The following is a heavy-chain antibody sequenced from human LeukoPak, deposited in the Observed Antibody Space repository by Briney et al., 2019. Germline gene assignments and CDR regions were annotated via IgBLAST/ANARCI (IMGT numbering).Heavy chain of an antibody. D-gene: IGHD2-15*01. J-gene: IGHJ4*02. CDR2: IKQDGSEI. CDR1: GFTLSSYW. Sequence: GGSLRLSCAASGFTLSSYWMIWVRQAPGRGREWVANIKQDGSEISYVDSVMGRFTISRDNAKNSLYLQMNSLRAEDTAVYYCVRGNPFGGYWGQGTLVTVSS. CDR3: VRGNPFGGY. V-gene: IGHV3-7*03.